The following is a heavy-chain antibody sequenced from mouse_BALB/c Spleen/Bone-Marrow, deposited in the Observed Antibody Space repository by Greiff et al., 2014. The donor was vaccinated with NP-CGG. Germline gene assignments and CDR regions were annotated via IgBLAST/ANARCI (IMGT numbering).Heavy chain of an antibody. CDR1: GFNIKDTY. V-gene: IGHV14-3*02. CDR3: ASSGNYEGGAMDY. Sequence: EVMLVESGAELVKPGASVKLSCTASGFNIKDTYMHWVKQRPEQGLEWIGRIDPANGNTKYVPTFQGKATMTADTSSNTAYLQLSSLTSEDTAVYYCASSGNYEGGAMDYWGQGISVTVSS. CDR2: IDPANGNT. J-gene: IGHJ4*01. D-gene: IGHD2-1*01.